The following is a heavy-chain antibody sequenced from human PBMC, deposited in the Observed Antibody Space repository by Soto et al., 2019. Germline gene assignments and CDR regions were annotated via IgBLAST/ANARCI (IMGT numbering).Heavy chain of an antibody. D-gene: IGHD6-19*01. Sequence: QVQLVQSGAKVKKPGSSVKVSCKASGGTFSSYAISWVRQAPGQGLEWMGGIIPIFGTANYAQKFQGRVTITADESTRTAYMELSSLRSEDTAVYYCARGGGSGWYRTPRWFGPWGQGTLVTVSS. V-gene: IGHV1-69*01. CDR1: GGTFSSYA. CDR2: IIPIFGTA. J-gene: IGHJ5*02. CDR3: ARGGGSGWYRTPRWFGP.